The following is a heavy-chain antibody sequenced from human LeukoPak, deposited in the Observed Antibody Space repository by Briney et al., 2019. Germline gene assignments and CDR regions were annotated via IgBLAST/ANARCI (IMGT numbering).Heavy chain of an antibody. CDR1: GYTLTELS. J-gene: IGHJ4*02. D-gene: IGHD7-27*01. CDR2: FDPEDGET. V-gene: IGHV1-24*01. CDR3: ARDRNWGPFDY. Sequence: ASVKVSCKVSGYTLTELSMHWVRQAPGKGLEWMGGFDPEDGETIYAQKLQGRVTMTTDTSTSTAYMELRSLRSDDTAVYYCARDRNWGPFDYWGQGTLVTVSS.